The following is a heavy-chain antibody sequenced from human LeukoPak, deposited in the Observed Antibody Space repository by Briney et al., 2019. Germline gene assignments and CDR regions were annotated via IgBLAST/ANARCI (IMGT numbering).Heavy chain of an antibody. CDR3: ARELGYFDY. J-gene: IGHJ4*02. CDR1: GFTFSNYV. V-gene: IGHV3-66*01. CDR2: IYSGGST. Sequence: GGSLRLSCAASGFTFSNYVMHWVRQAPGKGLEWVAVIYSGGSTYYADSVKGRFTISRDNSKNTLYLQMNSLRAEDTAVYYCARELGYFDYWGQGTLVTVSS.